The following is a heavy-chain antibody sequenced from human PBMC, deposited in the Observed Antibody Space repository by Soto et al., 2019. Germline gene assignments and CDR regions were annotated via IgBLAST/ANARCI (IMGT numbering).Heavy chain of an antibody. D-gene: IGHD2-15*01. V-gene: IGHV3-7*04. CDR3: AREYWPYGLDG. CDR2: IKQDGSDK. J-gene: IGHJ6*02. CDR1: GFTFNNYW. Sequence: SLRLSCAASGFTFNNYWMSWVRQAPGKGLEWVANIKQDGSDKYYVDSVKGRFTISRDNAKNSVYLQMDSLRAEDTAVYYCAREYWPYGLDGSGQGATVTVAS.